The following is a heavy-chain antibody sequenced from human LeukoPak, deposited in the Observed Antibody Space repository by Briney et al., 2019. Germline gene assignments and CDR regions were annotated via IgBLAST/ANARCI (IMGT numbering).Heavy chain of an antibody. CDR3: ARGRSLGLLDY. CDR2: IYYSGST. CDR1: GGSISSYY. D-gene: IGHD3-3*02. V-gene: IGHV4-59*12. J-gene: IGHJ4*02. Sequence: SETLSLTCTVSGGSISSYYWSWIRQPPGKGLEWIGYIYYSGSTNYNPSLRSRVTISVDTSKNQFSLKLSSVTAADTAVYYCARGRSLGLLDYWGQGTLVTVSS.